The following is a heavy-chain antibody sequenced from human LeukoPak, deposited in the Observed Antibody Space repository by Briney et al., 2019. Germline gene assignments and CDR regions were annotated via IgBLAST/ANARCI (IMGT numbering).Heavy chain of an antibody. Sequence: GASLRLSCAASGFTFSSYAMSWVRQAPGKGLEWVSTISSSGDSTYYADSVKGRFTISRDNSKNTLYLQMNSLRVEDTAVYYCAKDRSVGVAIYYYYGMDVWGQGTTVTVSS. CDR1: GFTFSSYA. V-gene: IGHV3-23*01. CDR3: AKDRSVGVAIYYYYGMDV. D-gene: IGHD3-3*01. J-gene: IGHJ6*02. CDR2: ISSSGDST.